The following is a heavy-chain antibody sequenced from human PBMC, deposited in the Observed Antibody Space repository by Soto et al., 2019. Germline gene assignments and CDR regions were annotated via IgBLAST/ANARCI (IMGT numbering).Heavy chain of an antibody. CDR3: ASRGYCSGGSCYQPLTDYYYGMDV. J-gene: IGHJ6*02. D-gene: IGHD2-15*01. CDR1: GGTFSSYA. CDR2: IIPIFGTA. V-gene: IGHV1-69*13. Sequence: SVKVSCKASGGTFSSYAISWVRQAPGQGLEWMGGIIPIFGTANYAQKFQGGVTITADESTSTAYMELSSLRSEDTAVYYCASRGYCSGGSCYQPLTDYYYGMDVWGQGTTVTVSS.